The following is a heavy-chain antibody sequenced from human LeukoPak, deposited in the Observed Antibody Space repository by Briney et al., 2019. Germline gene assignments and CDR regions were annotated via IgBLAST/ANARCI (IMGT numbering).Heavy chain of an antibody. V-gene: IGHV3-33*01. CDR2: IWYDGSNK. Sequence: GGSLRLSCVASGFTFSSYGMHWVRQAPGKGLEWVAAIWYDGSNKYYADSVKGRFTISRDNSKNTLYLQMNSLRAEDTAVYYCARDAVDSSSWYGSWFDPWGQGTLVTVSS. D-gene: IGHD6-13*01. J-gene: IGHJ5*02. CDR3: ARDAVDSSSWYGSWFDP. CDR1: GFTFSSYG.